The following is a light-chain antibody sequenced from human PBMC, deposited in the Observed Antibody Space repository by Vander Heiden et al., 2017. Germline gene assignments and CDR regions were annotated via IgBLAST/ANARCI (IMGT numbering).Light chain of an antibody. CDR2: AAS. CDR1: QSISSY. Sequence: IQMTQSPSSLSASVGDRVTITCRASQSISSYLNWYQQKPGRAPKLLIYAASSLQSAGPSRFSGSGSWTDFTLTISSLLPEDFATYYCRQSYSTPRTFGQGTKLEIK. CDR3: RQSYSTPRT. J-gene: IGKJ2*01. V-gene: IGKV1-39*01.